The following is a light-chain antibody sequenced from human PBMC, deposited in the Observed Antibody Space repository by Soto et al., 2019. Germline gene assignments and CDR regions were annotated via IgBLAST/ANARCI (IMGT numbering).Light chain of an antibody. CDR2: DAS. Sequence: DIQMTQSPATLAASVGDRVSSTCRASQEISGWLTWYQQKPGKSPKVLIWDASSLQRGVPSRFTGSGSGTEFTLTINGLQPDEFATYSCQQYQGYRTWPCGQGTKVDIK. CDR3: QQYQGYRTWP. CDR1: QEISGW. J-gene: IGKJ1*01. V-gene: IGKV1-5*01.